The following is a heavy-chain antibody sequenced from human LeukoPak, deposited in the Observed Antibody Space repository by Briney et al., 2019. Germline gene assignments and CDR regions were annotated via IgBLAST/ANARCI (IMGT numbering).Heavy chain of an antibody. Sequence: ASETLSLTCNVSGGSISSNSDYWAWIRQPPGKGLEWIGSVFYTGSSYYSPSFKTPVTISVDTSKNQFSLKLHSVTAADTAVYYCARQGRGSGTYYYFDYWGQGTLVTVSS. J-gene: IGHJ4*02. V-gene: IGHV4-39*01. CDR1: GGSISSNSDY. CDR3: ARQGRGSGTYYYFDY. D-gene: IGHD1-26*01. CDR2: VFYTGSS.